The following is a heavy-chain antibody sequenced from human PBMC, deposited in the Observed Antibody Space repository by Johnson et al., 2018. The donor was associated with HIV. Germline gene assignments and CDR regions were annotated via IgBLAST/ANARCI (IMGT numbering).Heavy chain of an antibody. D-gene: IGHD1-26*01. CDR1: GFTFSSYR. V-gene: IGHV3-30*02. CDR2: IRYDGSNK. Sequence: QMQFVESGGGGVQPGRSLRLSFAASGFTFSSYRLHWVRQAPGKGLEWVAFIRYDGSNKYYAYCVKGRFTFPRDNSKNTLYLQMNSLRAEDTAVYYCAKDRVGATSPQAQNAFDSWGQGTMVTVSS. J-gene: IGHJ3*02. CDR3: AKDRVGATSPQAQNAFDS.